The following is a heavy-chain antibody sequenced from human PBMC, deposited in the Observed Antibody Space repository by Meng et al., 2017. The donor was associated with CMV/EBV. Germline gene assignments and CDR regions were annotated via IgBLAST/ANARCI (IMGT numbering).Heavy chain of an antibody. CDR2: IDTDGTVT. Sequence: LVESGGGLVRPGVSLRLSCADSGFTFSDYWMHWVRQAPGEGPVWVSRIDTDGTVTSYAESVRGRFTISRDNSKNTLYLQMNDLRAGDSGVYYCVRDLVGNRDSWGHGTLVTVSS. CDR1: GFTFSDYW. J-gene: IGHJ5*01. V-gene: IGHV3-74*03. CDR3: VRDLVGNRDS. D-gene: IGHD1-14*01.